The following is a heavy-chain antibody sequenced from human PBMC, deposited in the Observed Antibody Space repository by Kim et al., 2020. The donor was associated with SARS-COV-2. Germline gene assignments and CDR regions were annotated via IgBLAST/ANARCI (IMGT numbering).Heavy chain of an antibody. Sequence: GGSLRLSCAVSGFNFNFFGIHWVRQPPGKELEWVALMSYDGRNKYYADSVKGRFTVSRDLSKKTVFLQMSSLTDEDTSIYYCAKDKAHSTYIFDYWGQGALVTVSS. CDR1: GFNFNFFG. CDR3: AKDKAHSTYIFDY. V-gene: IGHV3-30*18. CDR2: MSYDGRNK. D-gene: IGHD4-4*01. J-gene: IGHJ4*02.